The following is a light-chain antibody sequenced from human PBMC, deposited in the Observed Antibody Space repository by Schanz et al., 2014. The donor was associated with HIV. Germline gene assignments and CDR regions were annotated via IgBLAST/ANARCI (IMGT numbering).Light chain of an antibody. CDR1: SSDVGSYNL. CDR3: QSYDSGLRGWV. CDR2: EVS. Sequence: QSVLTQPASVSGSPGQSITISCTGTSSDVGSYNLVSWYQQHPGKAPKLMIYEVSKRPSGVSNRFSGSKSGNTASLTISGLQAEDEADYYCQSYDSGLRGWVFGGGTKLTVL. J-gene: IGLJ3*02. V-gene: IGLV2-14*02.